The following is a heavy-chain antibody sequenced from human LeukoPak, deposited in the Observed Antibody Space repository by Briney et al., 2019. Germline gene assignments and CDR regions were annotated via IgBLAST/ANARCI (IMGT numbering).Heavy chain of an antibody. CDR2: INPNSGGT. Sequence: ASVTVSCKASGYTFTSYYMHWVRQAPGQGVEGMAWINPNSGGTNYAQKVQGRVTITRDTSKRTAYMEVSRLRSDDTAVYYCARGYYDTLTGYYTGYFDYWGQGTLVTVSS. CDR1: GYTFTSYY. D-gene: IGHD3-9*01. CDR3: ARGYYDTLTGYYTGYFDY. V-gene: IGHV1-2*02. J-gene: IGHJ4*02.